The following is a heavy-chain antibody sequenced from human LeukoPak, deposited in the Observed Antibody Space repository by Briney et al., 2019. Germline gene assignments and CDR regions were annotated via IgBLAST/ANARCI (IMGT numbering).Heavy chain of an antibody. D-gene: IGHD2-21*02. V-gene: IGHV1-18*01. J-gene: IGHJ4*02. CDR3: ARGHPAYCGGDCLYYFDY. CDR1: GYTFTSYG. Sequence: GASVKVSCKASGYTFTSYGISWVRQAPGQGLEWTGWISAYNGNTNYAQKLQGRVTMTTDTSTSTAYMELRSLRSDDTAVYYCARGHPAYCGGDCLYYFDYWGQGTLVTVSS. CDR2: ISAYNGNT.